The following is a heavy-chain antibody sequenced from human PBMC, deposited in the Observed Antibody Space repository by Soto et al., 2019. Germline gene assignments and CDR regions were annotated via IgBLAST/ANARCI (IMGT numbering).Heavy chain of an antibody. CDR1: GFTFSSYW. CDR3: ARSRESLSQIDY. CDR2: INSDGSST. J-gene: IGHJ4*02. Sequence: GGSLRLSCAASGFTFSSYWMHWVRQAPGKGLVWVSRINSDGSSTSYADSVKGRFTISRDNAKNTLFLQMNSLRAEDTAVYYCARSRESLSQIDYWGQGTLVTVSS. V-gene: IGHV3-74*01. D-gene: IGHD3-10*01.